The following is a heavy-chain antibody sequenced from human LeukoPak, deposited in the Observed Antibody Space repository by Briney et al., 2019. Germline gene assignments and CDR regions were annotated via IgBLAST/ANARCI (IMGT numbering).Heavy chain of an antibody. CDR3: ARARWSGGYYPY. Sequence: EASVTVSCKASGYTFTSYYMHWVRQAPGQGLEWMGIINPSGGSTSYAQKFQGRVTMTRDTSTSTVYMELSSLRSEDTAVYYCARARWSGGYYPYWGQGTLVTVSS. CDR2: INPSGGST. CDR1: GYTFTSYY. V-gene: IGHV1-46*01. J-gene: IGHJ4*02. D-gene: IGHD3-3*01.